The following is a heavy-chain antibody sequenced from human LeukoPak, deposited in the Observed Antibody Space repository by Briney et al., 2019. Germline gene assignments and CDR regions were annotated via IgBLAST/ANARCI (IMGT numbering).Heavy chain of an antibody. J-gene: IGHJ5*02. CDR2: ISSSSSYI. D-gene: IGHD2-2*01. CDR1: GFTFSSHS. Sequence: GGSLRLSCAASGFTFSSHSMNWVRQAPGKGLEWVSSISSSSSYIYYADSVKGRFTISRDNAKNSLYLQMNSLRAEDTAVYYCARDSEKEYCSSTSCYLYNWFDPWGQGTLVTVSS. CDR3: ARDSEKEYCSSTSCYLYNWFDP. V-gene: IGHV3-21*01.